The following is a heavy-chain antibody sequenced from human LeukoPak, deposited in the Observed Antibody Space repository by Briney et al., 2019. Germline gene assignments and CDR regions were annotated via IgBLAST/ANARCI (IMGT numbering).Heavy chain of an antibody. D-gene: IGHD6-13*01. J-gene: IGHJ4*02. Sequence: GSLRLSFAASGFTFSSYAMSWVRQAPGKGLEWVSAISGSGGSTYYADSVKGRFTISRDNSKNTLYLQMNSLRAEDTALYYASGHGSSSYWGQGTLVAVSS. CDR2: ISGSGGST. CDR1: GFTFSSYA. V-gene: IGHV3-23*01. CDR3: SGHGSSSY.